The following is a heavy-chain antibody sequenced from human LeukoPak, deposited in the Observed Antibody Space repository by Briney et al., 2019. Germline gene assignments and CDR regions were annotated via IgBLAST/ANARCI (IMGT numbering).Heavy chain of an antibody. CDR1: VGSISGYY. D-gene: IGHD6-13*01. J-gene: IGHJ3*02. Sequence: PSETLSLTCTVSVGSISGYYCSWIRQPPGKGLEWIAYIYSSGSTNCNPSLQSRVTISVDTSKNQFSLKLSSVTAADTAMYYCARRTLAAPGKGAFDIWGQGTMVTVSS. V-gene: IGHV4-59*08. CDR3: ARRTLAAPGKGAFDI. CDR2: IYSSGST.